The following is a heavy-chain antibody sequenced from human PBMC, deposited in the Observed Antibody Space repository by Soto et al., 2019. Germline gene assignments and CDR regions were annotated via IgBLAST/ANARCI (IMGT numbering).Heavy chain of an antibody. CDR2: ISSSSSYI. CDR1: GFTFSSYS. Sequence: VQLVESGGGLVKPGGSLRLSCAASGFTFSSYSMNWVRQAPGKGLEWVSSISSSSSYIYYADSVKGRFTISRDNAKNSLYLQMNSLRAEDTVVYYCARVSTYYDFWSGYYTPRAYFDYWGQGTLVTVSS. D-gene: IGHD3-3*01. V-gene: IGHV3-21*01. J-gene: IGHJ4*02. CDR3: ARVSTYYDFWSGYYTPRAYFDY.